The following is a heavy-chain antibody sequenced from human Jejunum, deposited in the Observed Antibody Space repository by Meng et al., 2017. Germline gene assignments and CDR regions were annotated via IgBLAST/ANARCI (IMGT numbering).Heavy chain of an antibody. CDR2: ISSSGDST. J-gene: IGHJ4*02. D-gene: IGHD3-22*01. CDR1: GFSFRSYS. Sequence: EVQLGESGGGLVQPGGSLRLSCVASGFSFRSYSMNWFRQPPGKRPEWVSAISSSGDSTYYADAVKGRFTISRDNSKNTVYLQMHSLRAEETAVYYCAREYFYDRSGCDYWGQGALVTVSS. CDR3: AREYFYDRSGCDY. V-gene: IGHV3-23*04.